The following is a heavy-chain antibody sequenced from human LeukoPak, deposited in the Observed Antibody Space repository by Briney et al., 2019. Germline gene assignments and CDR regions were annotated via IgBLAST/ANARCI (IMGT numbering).Heavy chain of an antibody. J-gene: IGHJ6*03. D-gene: IGHD6-13*01. V-gene: IGHV4-4*09. CDR3: ARRRSSPPRYYYYYMDV. CDR2: IYTSGST. CDR1: GGSISSYY. Sequence: NASETLSLTCTVSGGSISSYYWSWIRQPPGKGLEWIGYIYTSGSTNYNPSLKSRVTISVDTSKDQFSLKLSSVTAADTAVYYCARRRSSPPRYYYYYMDVWGKGTTVTVSS.